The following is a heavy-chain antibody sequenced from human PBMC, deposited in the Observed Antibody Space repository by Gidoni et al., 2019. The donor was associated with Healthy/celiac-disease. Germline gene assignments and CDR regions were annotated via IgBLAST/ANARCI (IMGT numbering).Heavy chain of an antibody. CDR2: IYTSGST. Sequence: QVQLQESGPGLVKPSQTLSLTCTVSGGSISSGRYYWSWIRQPAGKGLEWIGRIYTSGSTNYNPSLKSRVTISVDTSKNQFSLKLSSVTAADTAVYYCARAGPDYYGSGDIYFQHWGQGTLVTVSS. CDR1: GGSISSGRYY. J-gene: IGHJ1*01. D-gene: IGHD3-10*01. CDR3: ARAGPDYYGSGDIYFQH. V-gene: IGHV4-61*02.